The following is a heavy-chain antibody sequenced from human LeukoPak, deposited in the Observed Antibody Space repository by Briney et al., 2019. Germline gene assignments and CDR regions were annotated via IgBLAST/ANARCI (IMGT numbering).Heavy chain of an antibody. Sequence: GGSLRLSCAASGFTFSSYAMSWVRQAPGRGLEWVLTISGGGTSTYYEDSVKGRFTISRDNSKNTLYLQMDSLRAEDTAVYYCATLGYSYGYTGQFDYWGQGTLVTVSS. CDR3: ATLGYSYGYTGQFDY. J-gene: IGHJ4*02. CDR2: ISGGGTST. D-gene: IGHD5-18*01. V-gene: IGHV3-23*01. CDR1: GFTFSSYA.